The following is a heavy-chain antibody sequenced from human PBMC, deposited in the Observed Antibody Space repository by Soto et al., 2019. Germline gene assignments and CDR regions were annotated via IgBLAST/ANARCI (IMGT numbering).Heavy chain of an antibody. J-gene: IGHJ4*01. Sequence: PGETLKISCQGSGYTFSTSWIGWVRQMPGKGLESMGIIYPVTSHTTYSPSFQGQVTISADKSISTVYLQWSSLKASDTAIYYCGKYFDYSTSLIAYWGHGTLVTASS. D-gene: IGHD4-4*01. V-gene: IGHV5-51*01. CDR1: GYTFSTSW. CDR3: GKYFDYSTSLIAY. CDR2: IYPVTSHT.